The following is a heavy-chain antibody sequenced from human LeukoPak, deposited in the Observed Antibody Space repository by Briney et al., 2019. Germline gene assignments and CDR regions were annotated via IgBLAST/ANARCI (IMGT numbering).Heavy chain of an antibody. J-gene: IGHJ4*02. D-gene: IGHD6-19*01. CDR2: ISGSGGST. Sequence: PGGSLRLSCAASGFTFSSYAMSWVRQAPGKGLEWVSAISGSGGSTYYADSVKGRFTISRDNSKNTLYLQMNSLRAEDTAVYYCARDFRSSGTSFDYWGQGTLVTVSS. CDR1: GFTFSSYA. V-gene: IGHV3-23*01. CDR3: ARDFRSSGTSFDY.